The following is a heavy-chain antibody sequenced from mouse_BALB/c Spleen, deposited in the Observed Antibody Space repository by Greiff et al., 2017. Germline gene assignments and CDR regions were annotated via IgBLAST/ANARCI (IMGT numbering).Heavy chain of an antibody. CDR2: ISYDGSN. V-gene: IGHV3-6*02. J-gene: IGHJ4*01. Sequence: EVQLQESGPGLVKPSQSLSLTYSVTGYSITSGYYWNWIRQFPGNKLEWMGYISYDGSNNYNPSLKNRISITRDTSKNQFFLKLNSVTTEDTATYYCARGRVYYYAMDYWGQGTSVTVSS. CDR3: ARGRVYYYAMDY. CDR1: GYSITSGYY.